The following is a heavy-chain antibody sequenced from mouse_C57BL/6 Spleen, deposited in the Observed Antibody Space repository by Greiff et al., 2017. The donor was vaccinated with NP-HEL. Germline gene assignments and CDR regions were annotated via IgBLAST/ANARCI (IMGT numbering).Heavy chain of an antibody. CDR1: GYTFTSYW. CDR3: AFYYDDVWFAY. Sequence: VQLQQSGTVLARPGASVKMSCTTSGYTFTSYWMHWVKQRPEQGLEWIGAIYPGNSDTSYDQKFKGKAKLTAVTSASTAYMELSSLTNEDSAVYYCAFYYDDVWFAYWGQGTLVTVSA. D-gene: IGHD2-4*01. CDR2: IYPGNSDT. J-gene: IGHJ3*01. V-gene: IGHV1-5*01.